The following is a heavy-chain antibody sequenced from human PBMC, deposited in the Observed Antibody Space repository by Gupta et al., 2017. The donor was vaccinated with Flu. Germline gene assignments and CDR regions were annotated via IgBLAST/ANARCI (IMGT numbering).Heavy chain of an antibody. CDR1: GFIFSSYG. CDR3: ARDSGWKYFDY. CDR2: MSNDGRNK. D-gene: IGHD1-1*01. V-gene: IGHV3-30*03. Sequence: VKLVKPGGGVVQPGRSLSISCTASGFIFSSYGMHWVRQAPGKGLEWLTVMSNDGRNKYYADSVSGRFTISRDNSKNTLFLQRNSLSAEDTAVYYCARDSGWKYFDYWGQGTRVTVSS. J-gene: IGHJ4*02.